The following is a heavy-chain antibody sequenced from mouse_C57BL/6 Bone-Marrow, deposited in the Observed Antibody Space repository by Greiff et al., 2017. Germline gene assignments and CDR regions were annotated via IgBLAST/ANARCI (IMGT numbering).Heavy chain of an antibody. Sequence: DVMLVESGGGLLQPGGSLKLSCAASGFTFSDYYMYWVRQTPEKRLEWVAYISNGGGSTYYPDTVKGRFTISRDNAKNTLYLQMSRLKSEDTAMYYCASNYGGLFAYWGQGTLVTVSA. CDR3: ASNYGGLFAY. J-gene: IGHJ3*01. CDR1: GFTFSDYY. V-gene: IGHV5-12*01. D-gene: IGHD1-1*01. CDR2: ISNGGGST.